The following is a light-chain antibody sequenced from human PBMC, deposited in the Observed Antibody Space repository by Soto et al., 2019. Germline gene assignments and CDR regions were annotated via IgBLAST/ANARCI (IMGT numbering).Light chain of an antibody. Sequence: QSVLTQPPSASGSPGQSVSISCTGTSSDVGGYNFVSWYQQHPGKAPKLMIYEVTKRPSGVPDRFSGSKSGNTASLTVSGLQAEDEADYYCTSSAGSNIPVVFGGGTKVTVL. V-gene: IGLV2-8*01. J-gene: IGLJ2*01. CDR2: EVT. CDR1: SSDVGGYNF. CDR3: TSSAGSNIPVV.